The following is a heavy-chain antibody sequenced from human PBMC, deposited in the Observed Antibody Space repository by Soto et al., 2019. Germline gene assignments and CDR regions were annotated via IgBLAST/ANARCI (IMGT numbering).Heavy chain of an antibody. CDR3: ARDLALGDYGDPLGWFDP. Sequence: SVKVSCKASGFTFTSSAVQWVRQARGQRLEWIGWIVVGSGNTNYAQKFQERVTITRDMSTSTAYMELSSLRSEDTAVYYCARDLALGDYGDPLGWFDPWGHGTLVTVSS. V-gene: IGHV1-58*01. J-gene: IGHJ5*02. CDR1: GFTFTSSA. D-gene: IGHD4-17*01. CDR2: IVVGSGNT.